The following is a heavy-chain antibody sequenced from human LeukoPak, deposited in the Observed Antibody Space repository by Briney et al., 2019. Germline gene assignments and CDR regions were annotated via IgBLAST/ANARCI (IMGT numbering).Heavy chain of an antibody. V-gene: IGHV3-23*01. D-gene: IGHD3-9*01. CDR3: AKWGDYDVLTGYYDSDY. Sequence: GASLRLSCAASGVTFSNYAMSWVRHAPGEGLEWVSAVSGRDTSTNYTDSAKGRFTISRDNSKNTLYLQMTSLSAEDRAIYYCAKWGDYDVLTGYYDSDYWGQGTLVTVSS. J-gene: IGHJ4*02. CDR2: VSGRDTST. CDR1: GVTFSNYA.